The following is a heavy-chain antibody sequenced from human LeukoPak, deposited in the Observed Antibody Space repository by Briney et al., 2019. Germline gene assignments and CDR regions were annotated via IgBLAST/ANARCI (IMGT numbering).Heavy chain of an antibody. CDR2: VSNSGDYI. J-gene: IGHJ4*02. CDR3: ARALIGYYFDY. CDR1: GFTLSSYA. Sequence: GGSLRLSCAASGFTLSSYAMSWVRQAPGKGLEWVSSVSNSGDYIHYADSVKGRFTISRDNSKNSLYLQMNSLRAEDTAVYYCARALIGYYFDYWGQGTLVTVSS. D-gene: IGHD2-8*01. V-gene: IGHV3-21*06.